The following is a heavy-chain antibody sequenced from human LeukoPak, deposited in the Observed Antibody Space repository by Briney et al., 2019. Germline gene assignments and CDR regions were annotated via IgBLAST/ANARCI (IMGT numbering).Heavy chain of an antibody. Sequence: GGSLRLSCAASGFTVSSNYMSWVRQAPGKGPEWVSVIYSGGSTYYADSVKGRFTISRHNSKNTLYLQMNSLRAEDTAVYYCAREGPDWFDPWGQGTLVTVSS. CDR2: IYSGGST. J-gene: IGHJ5*02. CDR1: GFTVSSNY. D-gene: IGHD1-14*01. V-gene: IGHV3-53*04. CDR3: AREGPDWFDP.